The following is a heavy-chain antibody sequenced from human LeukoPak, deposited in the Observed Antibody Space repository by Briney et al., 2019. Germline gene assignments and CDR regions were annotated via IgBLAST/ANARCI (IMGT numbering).Heavy chain of an antibody. Sequence: GGSLRLSCAASGFTFTRYNINWVRQAPGKGLEWVSSISSSSSYIYYADSVKGRFTISRDNAKNSLYLQMNSLRAEDMAVYYCARAYYYDSGGYSPFDYWGQGTLVTVSS. V-gene: IGHV3-21*01. CDR3: ARAYYYDSGGYSPFDY. CDR2: ISSSSSYI. D-gene: IGHD3-22*01. J-gene: IGHJ4*02. CDR1: GFTFTRYN.